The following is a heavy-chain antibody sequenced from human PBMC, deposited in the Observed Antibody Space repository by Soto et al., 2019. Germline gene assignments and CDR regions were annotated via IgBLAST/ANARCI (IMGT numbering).Heavy chain of an antibody. CDR2: ISAHNGNS. Sequence: QVQLVQSGDEMRKPGASVKVSCQASGYPFSNYGITWVRQAPGQGVEWMGWISAHNGNSKYAQSLQGRLTLTTDTSTSTAYMELRSLRSDDTAVYYCARDWYFYGSGSPNPMDVWGKGTTVSVSS. V-gene: IGHV1-18*01. D-gene: IGHD3-10*01. CDR1: GYPFSNYG. J-gene: IGHJ6*03. CDR3: ARDWYFYGSGSPNPMDV.